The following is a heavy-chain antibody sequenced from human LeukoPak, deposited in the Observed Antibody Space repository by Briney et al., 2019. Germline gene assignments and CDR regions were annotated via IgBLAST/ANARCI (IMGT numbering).Heavy chain of an antibody. D-gene: IGHD1-26*01. V-gene: IGHV3-30*18. CDR2: ISYDGSNK. Sequence: SCKAFGYTFTSNYMHWVRQAPGKGLEWVAVISYDGSNKYYADSVKGRFTISRDNSKNTLYLQMNSLRAEDTAVYYCAKDRGRWELSGFDYWGQGTLVTVSS. CDR1: GYTFTSNY. J-gene: IGHJ4*02. CDR3: AKDRGRWELSGFDY.